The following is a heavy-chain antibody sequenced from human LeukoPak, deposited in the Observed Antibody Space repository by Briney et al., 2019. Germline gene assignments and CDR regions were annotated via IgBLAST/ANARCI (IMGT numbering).Heavy chain of an antibody. CDR2: ISYSSRTI. CDR3: ARDSKRRIPYYMDV. Sequence: PGGSLRLSCAASGFTFSSYSMNWVRQAPGKGLEWVSHISYSSRTIYYADSVKGRFTISRDNAKNSLHLQMNSLRAEDTAVYYCARDSKRRIPYYMDVWGKGTTVTVSS. V-gene: IGHV3-48*01. J-gene: IGHJ6*03. CDR1: GFTFSSYS.